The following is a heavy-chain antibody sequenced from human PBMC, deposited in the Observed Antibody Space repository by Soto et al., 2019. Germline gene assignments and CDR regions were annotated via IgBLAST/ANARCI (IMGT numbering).Heavy chain of an antibody. CDR3: AKDSYVDHLSDGMDV. CDR2: ISYDGNNR. V-gene: IGHV3-30*18. Sequence: QVQLVESGGGVVQPGGSLRLSCAASGFTFSNFAMHWVRQAPGKGLEWVTVISYDGNNRYYTDSVKGRFTISRDNSQNTLYLQMNSLRAEDTAVYYCAKDSYVDHLSDGMDVWGQGTTVTVSS. D-gene: IGHD4-17*01. CDR1: GFTFSNFA. J-gene: IGHJ6*02.